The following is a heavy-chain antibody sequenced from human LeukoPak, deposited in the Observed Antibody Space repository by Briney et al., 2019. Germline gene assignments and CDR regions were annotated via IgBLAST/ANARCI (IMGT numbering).Heavy chain of an antibody. D-gene: IGHD5-24*01. V-gene: IGHV3-30*18. CDR2: ISYDGSNK. J-gene: IGHJ4*02. Sequence: GGSLRLSCAASGFTFSSYGMHWVRQAPGKGLEWVAVISYDGSNKYYADSVKGRFTISRDNSKNTLYLQMNSLRAEDTAVYYCAKAEMATITPSSDYWGQGTLVTVSS. CDR3: AKAEMATITPSSDY. CDR1: GFTFSSYG.